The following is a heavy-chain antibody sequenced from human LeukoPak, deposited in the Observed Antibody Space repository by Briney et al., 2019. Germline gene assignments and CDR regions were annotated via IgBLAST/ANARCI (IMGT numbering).Heavy chain of an antibody. CDR1: GASFSGYY. CDR3: ARARDRSDLT. CDR2: TNPSGSA. D-gene: IGHD3-22*01. Sequence: SETLSLTCTVYGASFSGYYWTWIRQPPGKGLEWIGETNPSGSANYSPSLKSRVTISLDTSKNQFSLKLSSVTAADTAVYYCARARDRSDLTWGQGTLVTVFS. J-gene: IGHJ5*02. V-gene: IGHV4-34*01.